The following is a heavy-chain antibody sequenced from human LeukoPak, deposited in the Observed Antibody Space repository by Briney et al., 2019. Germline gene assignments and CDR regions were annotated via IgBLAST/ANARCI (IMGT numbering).Heavy chain of an antibody. D-gene: IGHD1-1*01. CDR3: ARQPSTLVLLAYGAFDI. J-gene: IGHJ3*02. CDR1: GGSVSSSRYH. V-gene: IGHV4-39*01. Sequence: SETLSLTCTVSGGSVSSSRYHWGWIRQPPGKGLEWIGSIHYSGGIYSNPSLKSRLTVSIDASRNQLSLKLSSVTAADTAVYYCARQPSTLVLLAYGAFDIWGRGTVVTVSS. CDR2: IHYSGGI.